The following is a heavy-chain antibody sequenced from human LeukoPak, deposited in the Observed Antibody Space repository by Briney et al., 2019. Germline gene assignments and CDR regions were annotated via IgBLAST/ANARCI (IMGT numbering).Heavy chain of an antibody. V-gene: IGHV1-8*02. D-gene: IGHD3-10*01. CDR3: ARGYGVRGVIIRPIGY. CDR2: MNPNSGNT. CDR1: GYTFTSYG. Sequence: ASVKVSCKASGYTFTSYGISWVRQATGQGLEWMGWMNPNSGNTGYAQKFQGRVTMTRNTSISTAYMELSSLRSEDTAVYYCARGYGVRGVIIRPIGYWGQGTLVTVSS. J-gene: IGHJ4*02.